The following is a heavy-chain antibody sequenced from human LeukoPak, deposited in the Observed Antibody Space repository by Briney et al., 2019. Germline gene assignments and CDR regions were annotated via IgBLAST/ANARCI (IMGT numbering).Heavy chain of an antibody. Sequence: SQTLSLTCTVSGGSISSGGYYWSWIRQHPGKGLEWIGYIYYSGNTYYNPSLKSRVTLSVDTSKNQFSLKLSSVTAADTAVYYCARDLLNEGNHLDYWGQGTLVTVSS. CDR2: IYYSGNT. D-gene: IGHD4-23*01. J-gene: IGHJ4*02. V-gene: IGHV4-31*03. CDR3: ARDLLNEGNHLDY. CDR1: GGSISSGGYY.